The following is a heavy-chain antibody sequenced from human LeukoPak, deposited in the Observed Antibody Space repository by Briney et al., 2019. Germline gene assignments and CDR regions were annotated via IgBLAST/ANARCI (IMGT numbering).Heavy chain of an antibody. CDR3: AREATYSSSSYYYYYMDV. J-gene: IGHJ6*03. Sequence: ASVKVSCKASGYTFTSYDINWVRQATGPGLEWMGWMDPNSGNTGYAQKFQGRVTITRNTSISTAYMELSSLRSEDTAVYYCAREATYSSSSYYYYYMDVWGKGTTVTVSS. D-gene: IGHD6-6*01. CDR1: GYTFTSYD. V-gene: IGHV1-8*03. CDR2: MDPNSGNT.